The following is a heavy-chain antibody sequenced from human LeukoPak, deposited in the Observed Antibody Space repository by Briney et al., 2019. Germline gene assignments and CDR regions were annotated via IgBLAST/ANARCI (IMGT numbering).Heavy chain of an antibody. D-gene: IGHD3-10*01. CDR2: ISYDGRNK. V-gene: IGHV3-30*04. CDR1: GFTFSSYS. CDR3: AREETIGELSPKPPDY. J-gene: IGHJ4*02. Sequence: GGSLRLSCAASGFTFSSYSLHWVRQAPGKALEWMADISYDGRNKYYAESVKGRFTISRDNSKNTLYLQMNSLRAEETAVYYCAREETIGELSPKPPDYWGQGTLVTVSS.